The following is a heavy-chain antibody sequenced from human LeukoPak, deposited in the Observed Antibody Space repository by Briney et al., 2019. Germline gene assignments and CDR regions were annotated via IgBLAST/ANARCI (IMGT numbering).Heavy chain of an antibody. CDR2: IRYDGSNK. V-gene: IGHV3-30*02. D-gene: IGHD1-26*01. J-gene: IGHJ4*02. Sequence: PGGSLRLSXAASGFTFSSYGMHWVRQAPGKGLEWLAFIRYDGSNKYYADSVKGRFTISRDNSKNTLYLQMNSLRAEDTAVYYCAKGGGSYHHFDYWGQGTLVTVSS. CDR1: GFTFSSYG. CDR3: AKGGGSYHHFDY.